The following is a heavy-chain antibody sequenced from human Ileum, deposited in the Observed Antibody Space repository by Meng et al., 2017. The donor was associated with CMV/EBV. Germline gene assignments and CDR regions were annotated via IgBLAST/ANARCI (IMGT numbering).Heavy chain of an antibody. J-gene: IGHJ4*02. CDR3: AKGVSVFGVVPDH. V-gene: IGHV3-23*01. CDR2: VGGNGDGT. D-gene: IGHD3-3*01. Sequence: GESLKISCIASGFTFSSYAMSWVRQAPGKGLEWASDVGGNGDGTYHADSVKGRFTISRDNSRNTLYLQMNSLRADDTAVYYCAKGVSVFGVVPDHWGQGTLVTVSS. CDR1: GFTFSSYA.